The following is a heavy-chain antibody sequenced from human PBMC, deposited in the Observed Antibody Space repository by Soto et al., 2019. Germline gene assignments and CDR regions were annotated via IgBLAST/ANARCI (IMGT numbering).Heavy chain of an antibody. V-gene: IGHV3-30*18. CDR3: AKALGPGIAVAVDY. CDR1: GFTFSSYG. Sequence: PWESLRLSCAASGFTFSSYGMNWVRQPPGKGLEWVAVIAYDGSDIYYADSVMGGFTISRGNSKNTLYLQMNSVGAEETAVYYCAKALGPGIAVAVDYWGQGTLVTVSS. CDR2: IAYDGSDI. D-gene: IGHD6-19*01. J-gene: IGHJ4*02.